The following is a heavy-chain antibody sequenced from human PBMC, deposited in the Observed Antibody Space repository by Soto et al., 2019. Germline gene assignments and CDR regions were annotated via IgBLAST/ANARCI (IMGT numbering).Heavy chain of an antibody. CDR1: GGTFSSYA. CDR2: IIPIFGTA. CDR3: AIDTRDYGDNYYGMDV. D-gene: IGHD4-17*01. J-gene: IGHJ6*02. Sequence: QVQLVQSGAEVKKPGSSVKVSCKASGGTFSSYAISWVRQAPGQGLEWMGGIIPIFGTANYAQKFQGRVTITEDESTSTAYMELSSLRSEDTAVYYCAIDTRDYGDNYYGMDVWGQGTTVTVSS. V-gene: IGHV1-69*01.